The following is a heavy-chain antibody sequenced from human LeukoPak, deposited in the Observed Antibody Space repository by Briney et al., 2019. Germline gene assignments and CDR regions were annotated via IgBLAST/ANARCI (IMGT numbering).Heavy chain of an antibody. Sequence: PGGSLRLSCAASGFTFSSYSMNWVRQAPGKGLEWVSSISSSSSYIYYADSVKGRFTISRDNSKNTLYLQMNSLRAEDTAVYYCAKVGYYYGSGSPHFFDYWGQGTLVTVSS. CDR2: ISSSSSYI. CDR3: AKVGYYYGSGSPHFFDY. CDR1: GFTFSSYS. D-gene: IGHD3-10*01. V-gene: IGHV3-21*04. J-gene: IGHJ4*02.